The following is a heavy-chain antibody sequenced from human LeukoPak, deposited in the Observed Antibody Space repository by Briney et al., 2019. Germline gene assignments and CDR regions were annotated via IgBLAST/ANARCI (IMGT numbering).Heavy chain of an antibody. CDR3: ARAPSRYCSGGSCYGNA. Sequence: PAGSLRLSCAASGFTFSSYSMNWVRQAPGKGLEWVSSISSSSSYIYYADSVKGRFTISRDNAKNSLYLQMNSLRAEDTAVYYCARAPSRYCSGGSCYGNAWGQGTLVTVSS. CDR1: GFTFSSYS. J-gene: IGHJ4*02. D-gene: IGHD2-15*01. CDR2: ISSSSSYI. V-gene: IGHV3-21*01.